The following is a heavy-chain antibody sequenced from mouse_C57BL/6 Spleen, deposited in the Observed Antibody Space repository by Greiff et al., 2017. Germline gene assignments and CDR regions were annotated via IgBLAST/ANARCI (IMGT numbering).Heavy chain of an antibody. J-gene: IGHJ1*03. CDR3: TRKGYGSSFRWYFGV. V-gene: IGHV1-15*01. CDR2: IDPETGGT. Sequence: QVQLQQSGAELVRPGASVTLSCKASGYTFTDYEMHWVKQTPVHGLEWIGAIDPETGGTAYNQKFKGKAILTADKSSSTAYMELRSLTSEDSAVYYCTRKGYGSSFRWYFGVWGTGTTVTVSS. D-gene: IGHD1-1*01. CDR1: GYTFTDYE.